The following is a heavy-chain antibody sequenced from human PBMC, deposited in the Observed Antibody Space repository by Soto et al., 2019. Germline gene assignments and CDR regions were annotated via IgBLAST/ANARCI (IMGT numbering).Heavy chain of an antibody. J-gene: IGHJ5*02. Sequence: ASVKVSCKASGYTFTSYDINWVRQATGQGLEWMGWMNPNSGNTGYAQKFQGRVTMTRNTSISTAYMELSSLRSEDTAVYYCARGPLSFYDFWSGYGGGIWFDPWGQGTRVTVSS. D-gene: IGHD3-3*01. CDR3: ARGPLSFYDFWSGYGGGIWFDP. CDR2: MNPNSGNT. V-gene: IGHV1-8*01. CDR1: GYTFTSYD.